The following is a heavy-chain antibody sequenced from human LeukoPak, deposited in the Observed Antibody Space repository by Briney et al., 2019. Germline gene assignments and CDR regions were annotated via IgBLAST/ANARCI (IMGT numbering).Heavy chain of an antibody. Sequence: GGSLRLSCAASGLTFSSYGMHWVRQAPGKGLEWVAVIWYDGSNKYHADSVKGRFTISRDNSKNTLYLQMNSLRAEDTAVYYCAKGSRDGYNYYFDYWGQGTLVTVSS. V-gene: IGHV3-33*06. CDR2: IWYDGSNK. CDR1: GLTFSSYG. CDR3: AKGSRDGYNYYFDY. D-gene: IGHD5-24*01. J-gene: IGHJ4*02.